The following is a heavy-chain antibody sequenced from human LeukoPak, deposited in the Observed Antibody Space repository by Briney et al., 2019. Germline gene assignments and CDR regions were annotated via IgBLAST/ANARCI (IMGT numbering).Heavy chain of an antibody. CDR1: GFTFGDYA. J-gene: IGHJ4*02. CDR2: IRSKAYGGTT. V-gene: IGHV3-49*03. D-gene: IGHD2-8*01. Sequence: GGSLRLSCTASGFTFGDYAMSWFRQAPGKGLEWVGFIRSKAYGGTTEYAASVKGRFTISRDDSKSIAYLQMNSLKTEDTAVYYCTREFQGNGFDYWGQGTLVTASS. CDR3: TREFQGNGFDY.